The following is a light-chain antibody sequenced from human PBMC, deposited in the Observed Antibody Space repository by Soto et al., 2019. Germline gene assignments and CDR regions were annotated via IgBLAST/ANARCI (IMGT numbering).Light chain of an antibody. J-gene: IGLJ3*02. CDR3: QTFDSSLTISWV. CDR2: EVN. V-gene: IGLV2-14*01. CDR1: SDDVGGYNY. Sequence: QSALTQPASVSGSPGQSITISCTGTSDDVGGYNYVSWYQQHPGKAPKLMIFEVNNRPSGVSNRFSGSRSGNTASLTISGLQAEDEADYYCQTFDSSLTISWVFGGGTKLTVL.